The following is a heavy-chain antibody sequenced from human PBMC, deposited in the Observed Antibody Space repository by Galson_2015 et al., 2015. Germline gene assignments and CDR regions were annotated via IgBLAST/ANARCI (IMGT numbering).Heavy chain of an antibody. D-gene: IGHD3-10*01. Sequence: SVKVSCKASGYTFTSYAMHWVRQAPGQRLEWMGWINAGNGNTKYSQKFQGRVTITRDTSASTAYMELSSLRSEDTAVYYCARVRPYGSGRYYKEPSYYYYGMDVWAQGTTVPVSS. CDR1: GYTFTSYA. CDR2: INAGNGNT. V-gene: IGHV1-3*01. CDR3: ARVRPYGSGRYYKEPSYYYYGMDV. J-gene: IGHJ6*02.